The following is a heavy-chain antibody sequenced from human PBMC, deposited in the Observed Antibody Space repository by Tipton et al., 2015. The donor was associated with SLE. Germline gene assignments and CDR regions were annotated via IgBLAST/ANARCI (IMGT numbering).Heavy chain of an antibody. CDR1: GGSFSGYY. CDR2: INHSGST. J-gene: IGHJ5*02. CDR3: AGTYYGDYVWFDP. D-gene: IGHD4-17*01. V-gene: IGHV4-34*01. Sequence: LRLSCAVYGGSFSGYYWSWIRQPPGKGLEWIGEINHSGSTNYNPSLKSRITISVDTSKNQFSLKLSSVTAADTAVYYCAGTYYGDYVWFDPWGQGILATVSS.